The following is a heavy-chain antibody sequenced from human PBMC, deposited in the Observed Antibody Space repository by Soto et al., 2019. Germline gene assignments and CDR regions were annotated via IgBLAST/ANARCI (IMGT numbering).Heavy chain of an antibody. Sequence: ASVKVSCKASGYTFTGYYMHWVRLAPGQGLEWMGWINPNSGGTNYAQKFQGRVTMTRDTSISTAYMELSRLRSDDTAVYYCARGQGNYYYYGMDVWGQGTTVTVSS. CDR1: GYTFTGYY. D-gene: IGHD3-10*01. V-gene: IGHV1-2*02. CDR2: INPNSGGT. CDR3: ARGQGNYYYYGMDV. J-gene: IGHJ6*02.